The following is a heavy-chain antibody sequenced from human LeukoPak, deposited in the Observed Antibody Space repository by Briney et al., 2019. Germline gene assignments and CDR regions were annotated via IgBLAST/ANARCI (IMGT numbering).Heavy chain of an antibody. Sequence: GGSLGLYCAASGFTFSAFWMSWVRQGPGKGLEWVASIKPDGSDSHHVDSVMGRFTISRDNAKNLLYLQMNSLSAEDTAVYYCARLFGGVTTFDYWGQGALVTVSS. CDR3: ARLFGGVTTFDY. J-gene: IGHJ4*02. CDR1: GFTFSAFW. CDR2: IKPDGSDS. D-gene: IGHD4-17*01. V-gene: IGHV3-7*01.